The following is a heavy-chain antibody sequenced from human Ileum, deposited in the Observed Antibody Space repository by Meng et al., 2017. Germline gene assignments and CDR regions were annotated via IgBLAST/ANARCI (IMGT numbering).Heavy chain of an antibody. D-gene: IGHD3-22*01. CDR2: IFQSGRT. Sequence: QGQLRAWGSRREKPQGTLSLTCAGSGTGWSLVSQPQGKGLEWIGEIFQSGRTNYNPSLKSRVTISIDKSKSQISLQLSAVTAADTAVYSCATSNDRDVYYLGYWGQGTLVTVSS. V-gene: IGHV4-4*01. J-gene: IGHJ4*02. CDR1: GTG. CDR3: ATSNDRDVYYLGY.